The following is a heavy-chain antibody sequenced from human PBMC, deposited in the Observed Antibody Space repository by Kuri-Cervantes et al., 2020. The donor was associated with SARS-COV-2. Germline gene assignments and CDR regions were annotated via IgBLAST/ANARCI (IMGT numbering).Heavy chain of an antibody. CDR3: ARAGLTAHQSRYFGLYYYMDV. CDR1: GFTFTSHA. D-gene: IGHD3/OR15-3a*01. J-gene: IGHJ6*03. Sequence: GESLKISCAVSGFTFTSHAMHWVRQAPGKGLEWVAVISYDGSNKYYADSVKGRFTISRDNSKNTLYLQMNSLRAEDTAVYYCARAGLTAHQSRYFGLYYYMDVWGKGTTVTVSS. V-gene: IGHV3-30-3*01. CDR2: ISYDGSNK.